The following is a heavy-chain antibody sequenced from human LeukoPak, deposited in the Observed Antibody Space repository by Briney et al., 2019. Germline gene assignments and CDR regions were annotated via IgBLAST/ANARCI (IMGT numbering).Heavy chain of an antibody. J-gene: IGHJ4*02. V-gene: IGHV5-51*01. D-gene: IGHD2-15*01. CDR1: GYRFSSYW. CDR3: VRALGYCSSGSCYYYDY. CDR2: IYPGDSET. Sequence: GESLKISCKGSGYRFSSYWIGWVRQMPGKGLEWMGIIYPGDSETRYSPSFQGQVTISADKSISTAYLQWSSLKASDTAMYYCVRALGYCSSGSCYYYDYWGQGTMVTVSS.